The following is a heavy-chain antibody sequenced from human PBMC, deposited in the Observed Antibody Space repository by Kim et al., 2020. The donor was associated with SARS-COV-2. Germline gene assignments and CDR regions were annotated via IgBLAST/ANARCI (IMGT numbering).Heavy chain of an antibody. Sequence: GGSLRLSCAASGFTFSSYGMHWVRQAPGKGLEWVAVISYDGSNKYYADSVKGRFTISRDNSKNTLYLQMNSLRAEDTAVYYCAKDRGDFAWGDSGWFDPCGQGTLFSVSS. CDR3: AKDRGDFAWGDSGWFDP. CDR1: GFTFSSYG. D-gene: IGHD3-3*01. CDR2: ISYDGSNK. V-gene: IGHV3-30*18. J-gene: IGHJ5*02.